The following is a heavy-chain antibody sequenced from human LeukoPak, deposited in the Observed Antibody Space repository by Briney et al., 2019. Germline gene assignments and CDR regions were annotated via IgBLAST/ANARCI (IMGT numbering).Heavy chain of an antibody. J-gene: IGHJ4*02. CDR3: AKDGPLGHDILTGYFFGGPFDY. D-gene: IGHD3-9*01. CDR1: GFTLSSYA. V-gene: IGHV3-23*01. Sequence: PGGSLRLSCAASGFTLSSYAMSWVRQAPGKGLEWVSAISGSGGSTYYADSVEGRFTISRDNSKNTLYLQMNSLRAEDTAVYYCAKDGPLGHDILTGYFFGGPFDYWGQGTLVTVSS. CDR2: ISGSGGST.